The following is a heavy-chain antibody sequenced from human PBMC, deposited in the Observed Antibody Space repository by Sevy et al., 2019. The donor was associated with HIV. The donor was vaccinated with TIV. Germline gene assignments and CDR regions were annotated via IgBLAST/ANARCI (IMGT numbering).Heavy chain of an antibody. CDR1: GFTFSSYA. J-gene: IGHJ4*02. CDR2: ISGSGGST. D-gene: IGHD2-8*01. CDR3: AKDCPGFLGYCTNGAPQMDY. V-gene: IGHV3-23*01. Sequence: GGSLRLSCAASGFTFSSYAMSWVRQAPGKGLEWVSAISGSGGSTYYADSVKGRFTISRDNSKNTLYLQMNSLRAEDTAVYYCAKDCPGFLGYCTNGAPQMDYWGQGTLVTVSS.